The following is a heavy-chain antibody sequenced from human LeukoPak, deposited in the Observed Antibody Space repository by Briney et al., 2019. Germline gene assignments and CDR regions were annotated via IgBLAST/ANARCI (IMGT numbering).Heavy chain of an antibody. D-gene: IGHD1-1*01. V-gene: IGHV3-74*01. CDR1: GFTLSGFW. J-gene: IGHJ4*01. Sequence: GGSLRLSCAASGFTLSGFWMHWVRQVPGEGLVWVARMNSAGTTINYADSVKGRFTISRDNVRNTLHLQMNNLSLEDTAVYFCIREVQVRASASLGLWGRGTLVTVS. CDR2: MNSAGTTI. CDR3: IREVQVRASASLGL.